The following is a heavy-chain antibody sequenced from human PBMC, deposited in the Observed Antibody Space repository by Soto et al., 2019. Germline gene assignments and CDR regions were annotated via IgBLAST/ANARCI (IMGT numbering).Heavy chain of an antibody. J-gene: IGHJ4*02. V-gene: IGHV4-34*01. D-gene: IGHD2-8*02. Sequence: QVQLQQWGAGLLKPSETLSLTCAVYGGSFSGYXXXXXXXXXXTGLEWIGEINHSGSTNYNPSLKSRVTISVDTSKNQFSLKLTSVTAADTAVYYCARDKITGLFDYWGQGTLVTVSS. CDR2: INHSGST. CDR1: GGSFSGYX. CDR3: ARDKITGLFDY.